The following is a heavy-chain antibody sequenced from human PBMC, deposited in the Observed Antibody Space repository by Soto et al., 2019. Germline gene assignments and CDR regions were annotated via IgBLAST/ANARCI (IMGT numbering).Heavy chain of an antibody. CDR2: IYSGGST. V-gene: IGHV3-66*01. D-gene: IGHD2-2*02. CDR1: GFTVSSNY. CDR3: ARDSPYCSSTSCYIS. Sequence: CAASGFTVSSNYMSWVRQAPGKGLEWVSVIYSGGSTYYADSVKGRFTISRDNSKNTLYLQMNSLRAEDTAVYYCARDSPYCSSTSCYISWGQGTMVTVSS. J-gene: IGHJ3*01.